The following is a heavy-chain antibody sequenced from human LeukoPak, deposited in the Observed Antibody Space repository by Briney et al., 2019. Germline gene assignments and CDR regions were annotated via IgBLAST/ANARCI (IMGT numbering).Heavy chain of an antibody. V-gene: IGHV3-48*01. CDR3: ARVLSDSSSWYCIDY. Sequence: GGSLRLSCAASGFTFSSYSMNWVRQAPGKGLEWVSYISSSSSTIYYADSVKGRFTISRDNAKNSLYLQMNSLRAEDTAVYYCARVLSDSSSWYCIDYWGQGTLVTVSS. D-gene: IGHD6-13*01. CDR2: ISSSSSTI. J-gene: IGHJ4*02. CDR1: GFTFSSYS.